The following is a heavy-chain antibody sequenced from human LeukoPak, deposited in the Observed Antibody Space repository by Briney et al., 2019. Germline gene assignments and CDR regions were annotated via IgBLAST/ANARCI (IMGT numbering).Heavy chain of an antibody. CDR3: ARGGGYASPIGY. J-gene: IGHJ4*02. CDR2: IYHSGST. V-gene: IGHV4-59*01. D-gene: IGHD5-12*01. CDR1: GGSISTYY. Sequence: SETLSLTYTLSGGSISTYYWSWIRQPPGKGLEWIGYIYHSGSTNYNPSLKSRVTISVDTSKNQLSLKLSSVTAADTAVYYCARGGGYASPIGYWGQGALVTVSS.